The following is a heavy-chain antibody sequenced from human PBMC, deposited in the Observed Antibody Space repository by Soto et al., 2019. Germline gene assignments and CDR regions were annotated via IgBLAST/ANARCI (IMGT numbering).Heavy chain of an antibody. Sequence: SETLSLTCTVSGGSISSYYWSWIRQPPGKGLEWIGYIYYSGSTNYNPSLKSRVTISVDTSKNQFSLKLSSVTAADTAVYYCAREAGFKHQHIYYYYGMDVWGQGTTVTVSS. CDR3: AREAGFKHQHIYYYYGMDV. J-gene: IGHJ6*02. CDR1: GGSISSYY. CDR2: IYYSGST. V-gene: IGHV4-59*01.